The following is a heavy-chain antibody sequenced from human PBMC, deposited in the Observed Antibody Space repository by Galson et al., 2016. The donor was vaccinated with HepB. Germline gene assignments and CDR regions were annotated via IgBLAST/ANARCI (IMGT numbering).Heavy chain of an antibody. J-gene: IGHJ5*02. Sequence: LRLSCAASGFTFSKFSMDWVRQAPGKGLEWVAVIWSDGRNKYYGDSVKGRFTISRDNSTNTVFLQMSSLRAEDTAVYYCAREGSSSYYDWFDPWGQGTLVTVSS. CDR1: GFTFSKFS. V-gene: IGHV3-33*02. D-gene: IGHD3-22*01. CDR3: AREGSSSYYDWFDP. CDR2: IWSDGRNK.